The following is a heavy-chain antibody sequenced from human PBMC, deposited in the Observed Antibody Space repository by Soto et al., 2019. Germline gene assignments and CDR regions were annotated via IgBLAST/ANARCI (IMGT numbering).Heavy chain of an antibody. V-gene: IGHV1-58*01. CDR2: IVVGSGNT. J-gene: IGHJ4*02. D-gene: IGHD3-22*01. CDR1: GFTFTSSA. CDR3: AAAVEYYYDSSGYYNFDY. Sequence: AASVKVSCKASGFTFTSSAVQWVRQARGQRLEWIGWIVVGSGNTNYAQKFQERVTITRDMSTSTAYMELSSLRSEDTAVYYCAAAVEYYYDSSGYYNFDYWGQGTLATVSS.